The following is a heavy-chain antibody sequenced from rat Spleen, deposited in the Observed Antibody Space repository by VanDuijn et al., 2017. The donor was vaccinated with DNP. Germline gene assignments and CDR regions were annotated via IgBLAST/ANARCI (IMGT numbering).Heavy chain of an antibody. V-gene: IGHV2-47*01. Sequence: QVQLKESGPGLVQPSQTLSLTCTVSGLSLTSNSVSWIRQPPGKGLEWIAAISGAGSTYINSALKSRLSISRDTSKSQVFLKMNSLQPEDTGTYYCARHHTLGAMDAWGQGTSVTVSS. CDR2: ISGAGST. CDR1: GLSLTSNS. J-gene: IGHJ4*01. CDR3: ARHHTLGAMDA. D-gene: IGHD1-7*01.